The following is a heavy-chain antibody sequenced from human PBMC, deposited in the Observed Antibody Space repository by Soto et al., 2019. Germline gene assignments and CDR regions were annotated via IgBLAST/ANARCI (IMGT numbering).Heavy chain of an antibody. CDR2: ISAYNGNT. D-gene: IGHD3-3*01. J-gene: IGHJ5*02. V-gene: IGHV1-18*01. CDR3: ARDRITIFGVVIVHWFDP. CDR1: GYTFTSYG. Sequence: QVQLVQSGAEVKKPGASVKVSCKASGYTFTSYGISWVRQAPGQGLEWMGWISAYNGNTNYAQKLQGRVTMTTDTSTSTAYMELRSLRSDVTAVYYCARDRITIFGVVIVHWFDPWGQGTLVTVSS.